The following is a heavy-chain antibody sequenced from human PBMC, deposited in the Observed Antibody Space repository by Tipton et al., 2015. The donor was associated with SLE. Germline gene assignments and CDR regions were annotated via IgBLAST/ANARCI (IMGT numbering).Heavy chain of an antibody. V-gene: IGHV1-2*02. CDR1: GYTFTGYY. CDR3: AREDDSSGYVPEYFQH. J-gene: IGHJ1*01. CDR2: INPNSGGT. D-gene: IGHD3-22*01. Sequence: QVQLVQSGAEVKKPGASVKVSCKASGYTFTGYYMHWVRQAPGQGLEWMGWINPNSGGTNYAQKFQGRVTLTRDTSISTAYMELSRLRSDDTAVYYCAREDDSSGYVPEYFQHWGQGTLVTVSS.